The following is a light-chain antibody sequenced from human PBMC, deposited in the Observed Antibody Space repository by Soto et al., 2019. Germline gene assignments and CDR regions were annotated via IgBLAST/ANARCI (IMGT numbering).Light chain of an antibody. Sequence: DIQMTQSPSTLSSSVGDRVTITCRASQSLSDWLAWYQQKPGKAPKLLINKASSLGSGVPSRFSGSGSGTEFTLSISSLQHDDLSSYYCHQYYSYSRTFGQGTKVEIK. CDR2: KAS. J-gene: IGKJ1*01. V-gene: IGKV1-5*03. CDR3: HQYYSYSRT. CDR1: QSLSDW.